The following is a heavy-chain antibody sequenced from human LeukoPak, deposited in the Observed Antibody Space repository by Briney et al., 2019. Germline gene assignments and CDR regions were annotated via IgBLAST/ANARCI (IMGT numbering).Heavy chain of an antibody. CDR1: GFTFSRFA. CDR3: AKDLNSGWYGSDAFDI. V-gene: IGHV3-23*01. Sequence: PGGSLRLSCGASGFTFSRFAMTWVRQAPGRGLEWVSTIEQDSSATYSADSVRGRFAISRDNSKNTLYLQLNSLTAEDTAMYYCAKDLNSGWYGSDAFDIWGQGTMVTVSS. J-gene: IGHJ3*02. D-gene: IGHD6-19*01. CDR2: IEQDSSAT.